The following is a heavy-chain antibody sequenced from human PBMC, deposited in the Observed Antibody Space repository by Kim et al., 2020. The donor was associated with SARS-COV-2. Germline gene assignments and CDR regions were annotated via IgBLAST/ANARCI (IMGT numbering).Heavy chain of an antibody. CDR1: GYSFTSYW. V-gene: IGHV5-51*07. Sequence: GESLKISCKGSGYSFTSYWIGWVHQMPGKGLEWMGIIYPGDSDTRYSPSFQGQVTISADKSISTAYLQWSSLKASDTAMYYCARTYDSSGYPRGAIDYWGQGTLVTVSS. D-gene: IGHD3-22*01. J-gene: IGHJ4*02. CDR2: IYPGDSDT. CDR3: ARTYDSSGYPRGAIDY.